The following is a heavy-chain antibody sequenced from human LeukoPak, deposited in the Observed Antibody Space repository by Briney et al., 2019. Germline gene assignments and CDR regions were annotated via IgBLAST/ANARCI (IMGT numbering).Heavy chain of an antibody. CDR3: AKDLHSSSWYNYFQH. CDR1: GFTFSSYA. V-gene: IGHV3-23*01. J-gene: IGHJ1*01. CDR2: ISDSGGST. D-gene: IGHD6-13*01. Sequence: GGSLRLSCAASGFTFSSYAMSWVRQAPGKGLEWVSAISDSGGSTYYADSVTGRFTISRDNSKNTLYLQMNSLRAEDTAVYYCAKDLHSSSWYNYFQHWDQGTLVTVSS.